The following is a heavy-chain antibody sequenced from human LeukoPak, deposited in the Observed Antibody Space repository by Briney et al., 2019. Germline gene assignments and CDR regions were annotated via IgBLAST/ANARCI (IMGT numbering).Heavy chain of an antibody. V-gene: IGHV4-34*01. D-gene: IGHD3-22*01. CDR1: GGSFSGYY. J-gene: IGHJ4*02. CDR3: ALKGRYYDSSGYYYRSDY. CDR2: INHSGST. Sequence: SETLSLTCAVYGGSFSGYYWSWIRQPPGKGLEWIGEINHSGSTNYNPSLKSRVTISVDTSKNQFSLKLSSVTAADTAVYYCALKGRYYDSSGYYYRSDYWGQGTLVTVSS.